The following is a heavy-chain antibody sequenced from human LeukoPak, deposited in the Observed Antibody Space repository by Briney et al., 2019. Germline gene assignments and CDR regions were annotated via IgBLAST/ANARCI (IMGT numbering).Heavy chain of an antibody. CDR3: ATRLV. CDR1: GYTFSGYY. D-gene: IGHD3-9*01. V-gene: IGHV1-24*01. Sequence: ASVKVSCKASGYTFSGYYIHWVRQAPGQGLEWMGGFDPEDGETIYAQKFQGRVTMTEDTSTDTAYMELSSLRSEDTAVYYCATRLVWGQGTLVTVSS. J-gene: IGHJ4*02. CDR2: FDPEDGET.